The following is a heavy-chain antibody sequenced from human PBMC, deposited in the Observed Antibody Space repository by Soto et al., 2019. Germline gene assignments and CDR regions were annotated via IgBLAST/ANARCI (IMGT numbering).Heavy chain of an antibody. CDR2: ISAYNGNT. CDR3: AREWSSRAAAGTEGDY. Sequence: QVQLVQSGAEVKKPGASVKVSCKASGYTFTSYGISWVRQAPGQGPEWMGWISAYNGNTNYAQKLQGRVTMTTDTATSTAYRELRSLRSDDTAVYYCAREWSSRAAAGTEGDYWGQGTLVTVSS. CDR1: GYTFTSYG. V-gene: IGHV1-18*01. D-gene: IGHD6-13*01. J-gene: IGHJ4*02.